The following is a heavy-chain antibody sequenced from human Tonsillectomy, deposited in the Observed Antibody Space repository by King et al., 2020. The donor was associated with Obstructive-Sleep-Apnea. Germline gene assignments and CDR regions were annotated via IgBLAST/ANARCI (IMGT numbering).Heavy chain of an antibody. V-gene: IGHV3-23*04. CDR1: GFTFSSYA. Sequence: VQLVESGGGLVQPGGSLKLSCVTSGFTFSSYAMSWVRQAPGKGLEWVSSIISGCKTYYADSVKGRFTISPDNSKNTLYLQMNSLRAEDTAVYYCAKDIGTTVTRDYWGQGTLVTVSS. CDR3: AKDIGTTVTRDY. J-gene: IGHJ4*02. D-gene: IGHD4-17*01. CDR2: IISGCKT.